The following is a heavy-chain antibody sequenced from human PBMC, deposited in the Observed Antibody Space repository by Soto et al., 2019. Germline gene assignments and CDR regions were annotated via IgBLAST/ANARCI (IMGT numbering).Heavy chain of an antibody. J-gene: IGHJ6*02. CDR2: IIPIFGTA. CDR1: GGTFSSYA. V-gene: IGHV1-69*13. CDR3: ASFGSGSYYSGYYGMDV. Sequence: ASVKVSCKASGGTFSSYAISWVRQAPGQGLEWMGGIIPIFGTANYAQKLQGRVTITADESTSTAYMELSSLRSEDTAVYYCASFGSGSYYSGYYGMDVWGQGTTVTVSS. D-gene: IGHD3-10*01.